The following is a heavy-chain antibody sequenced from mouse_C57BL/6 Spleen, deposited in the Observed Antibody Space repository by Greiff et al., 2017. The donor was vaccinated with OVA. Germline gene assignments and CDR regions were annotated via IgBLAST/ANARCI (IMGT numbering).Heavy chain of an antibody. V-gene: IGHV5-17*01. CDR1: GFTFSDYG. D-gene: IGHD4-1*01. CDR2: ISSGSSTI. Sequence: EVKLQESGGGLVKPRGSLKLSCAASGFTFSDYGMHWVRQAPEKGLEWVAYISSGSSTIYYADTVKGRFTISRDNAKNTLFLQMTSLRSEDTAMYYCARGGTGTDYAMDYWGQGTSVTVSS. J-gene: IGHJ4*01. CDR3: ARGGTGTDYAMDY.